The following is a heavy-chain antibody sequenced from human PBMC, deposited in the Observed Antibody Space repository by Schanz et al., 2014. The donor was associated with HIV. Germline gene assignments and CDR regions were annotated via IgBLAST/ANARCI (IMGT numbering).Heavy chain of an antibody. CDR1: GFTFSNFG. V-gene: IGHV3-30*18. CDR3: AKDEYYYGSGSYIYFYYGMDV. J-gene: IGHJ6*02. Sequence: QVQLVESGGGVVQPGMSLTLSCAASGFTFSNFGMHWVRQAPGKGLEWVALISYDGSNKYYSDSVKGRFTISRDNSRNTLYLEMNSLRADDTAVYYCAKDEYYYGSGSYIYFYYGMDVWGQGPTVTVSS. D-gene: IGHD3-10*01. CDR2: ISYDGSNK.